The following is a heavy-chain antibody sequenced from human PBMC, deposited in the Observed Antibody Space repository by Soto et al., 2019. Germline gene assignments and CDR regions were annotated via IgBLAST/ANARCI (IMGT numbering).Heavy chain of an antibody. D-gene: IGHD6-19*01. V-gene: IGHV4-59*01. CDR3: ARGRGLALAGLSHYYGMDV. J-gene: IGHJ6*02. CDR1: GSSFSNYY. CDR2: IYDSGTT. Sequence: QVQLQESSPGLLKPSETLSLTCTVSGSSFSNYYWSWIRQSPGKGLEWIGYIYDSGTTSYDPSLKSRVTISLDTSKNQFSLRLNSVTAADTAVYYCARGRGLALAGLSHYYGMDVWGQGTTVTVSS.